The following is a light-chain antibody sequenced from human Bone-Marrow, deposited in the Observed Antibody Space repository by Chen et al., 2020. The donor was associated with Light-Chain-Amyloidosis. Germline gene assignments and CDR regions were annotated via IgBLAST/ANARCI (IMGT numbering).Light chain of an antibody. CDR1: QTISSNY. CDR3: QQYGTSPLT. J-gene: IGKJ4*01. Sequence: EIMLTQSPGTLFLSQGEGAYLSCSASQTISSNYLTWYQQKFGQAPRLLIYCSSSRATGIQDRFTGSGSGTDFTLPINRLEPEDFAMYYCQQYGTSPLTFGGGTKVEIK. V-gene: IGKV3-20*01. CDR2: CSS.